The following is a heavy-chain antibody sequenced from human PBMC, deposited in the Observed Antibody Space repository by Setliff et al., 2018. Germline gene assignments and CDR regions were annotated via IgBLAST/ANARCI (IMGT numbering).Heavy chain of an antibody. CDR2: IYSGGST. CDR3: AGCGYGQYYAMDV. J-gene: IGHJ6*02. D-gene: IGHD5-12*01. Sequence: GGSLRLSCAASGFTVSSNYMSWVRQAPGKGLEWVSVIYSGGSTYYADSVKGRFTISRDNSKNTLYLQMNSLRAEDTAVYYCAGCGYGQYYAMDVWGQGTTVTVSS. V-gene: IGHV3-66*01. CDR1: GFTVSSNY.